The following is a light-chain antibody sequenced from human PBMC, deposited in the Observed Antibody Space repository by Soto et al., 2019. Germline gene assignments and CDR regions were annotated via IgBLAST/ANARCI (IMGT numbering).Light chain of an antibody. V-gene: IGKV1-6*01. CDR2: AAS. CDR1: QGIRND. CDR3: LHDYNYPKT. J-gene: IGKJ1*01. Sequence: AIQMIQSPSSLSASVGDRVTITCRASQGIRNDLGWYQQKPGKAPKLLIYAASTLPSGVPSRFSGSGSGTDFTLTISSLQPEDFATYYCLHDYNYPKTFGQGTKVDIK.